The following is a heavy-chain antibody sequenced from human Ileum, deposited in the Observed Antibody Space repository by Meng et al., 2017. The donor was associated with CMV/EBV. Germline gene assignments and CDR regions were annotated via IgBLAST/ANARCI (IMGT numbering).Heavy chain of an antibody. CDR2: ITGSGSSK. CDR1: GFTFSSFV. V-gene: IGHV3-23*01. Sequence: GESLKISCAASGFTFSSFVMTWVRQAPGKGLEWVSGITGSGSSKYYADSVMGRFTISRDNSKNTLYLQMNGLRGEDTAVYYCANILRISGGEGYWGQGTLVTVSS. D-gene: IGHD6-13*01. CDR3: ANILRISGGEGY. J-gene: IGHJ4*02.